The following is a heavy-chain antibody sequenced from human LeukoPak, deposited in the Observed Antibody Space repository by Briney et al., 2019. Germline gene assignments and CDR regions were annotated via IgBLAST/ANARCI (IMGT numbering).Heavy chain of an antibody. Sequence: PAGTLCLTCTVSGGSISSYSWSWIRQRPGKGLEWIGRVFAGGTTNYNPSLKSRVTMSVDTSQNQFSLRMSSVTAADTAVYYCARLVEMATIRPLYYFGYWGQGTLVTVSS. CDR3: ARLVEMATIRPLYYFGY. D-gene: IGHD5-24*01. J-gene: IGHJ4*02. V-gene: IGHV4-4*07. CDR1: GGSISSYS. CDR2: VFAGGTT.